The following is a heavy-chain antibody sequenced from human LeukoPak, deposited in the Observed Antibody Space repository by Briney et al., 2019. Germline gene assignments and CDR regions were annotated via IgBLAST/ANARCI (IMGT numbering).Heavy chain of an antibody. Sequence: GGSLRLSCAASGFTFSSYAMRRVRQAPGKGLEWVADISYDGSNKYYADSVKGRFTISRDNSKNTLYLQTNSLRAEDTAVYFCAREQHVLLWFGELSRAFDIWGQGTMVTVSS. J-gene: IGHJ3*02. CDR1: GFTFSSYA. CDR2: ISYDGSNK. CDR3: AREQHVLLWFGELSRAFDI. D-gene: IGHD3-10*01. V-gene: IGHV3-30-3*01.